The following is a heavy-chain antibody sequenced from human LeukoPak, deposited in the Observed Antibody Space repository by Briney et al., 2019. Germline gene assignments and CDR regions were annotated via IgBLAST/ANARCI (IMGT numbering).Heavy chain of an antibody. CDR2: TYYRSKWFS. D-gene: IGHD2-15*01. J-gene: IGHJ4*02. CDR3: ARSPCTGGNCYSSDS. Sequence: SQSLSLTCAISGDSVSSNSAAWNWIRQSPSRGLEWLGRTYYRSKWFSDYALSVKSRITLTPDTSKNQFSLQLSSVTPDDTDVYYCARSPCTGGNCYSSDSWGEGTLVTVSS. CDR1: GDSVSSNSAA. V-gene: IGHV6-1*01.